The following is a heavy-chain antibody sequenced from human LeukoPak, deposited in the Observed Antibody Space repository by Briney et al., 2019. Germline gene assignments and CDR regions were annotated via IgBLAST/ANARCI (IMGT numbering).Heavy chain of an antibody. CDR3: ARDGSGSYYPPLYYYYGMDV. V-gene: IGHV1-69*04. J-gene: IGHJ6*02. CDR2: IIPILGIA. D-gene: IGHD3-10*01. Sequence: ASVKVSCKASGGTFSSYAISWVRQAPGQGLEWMGRIIPILGIANYAQKFQGRVTITADKSTSTAYMELSSLRSEDTAVYYCARDGSGSYYPPLYYYYGMDVWGQGTTVTVSS. CDR1: GGTFSSYA.